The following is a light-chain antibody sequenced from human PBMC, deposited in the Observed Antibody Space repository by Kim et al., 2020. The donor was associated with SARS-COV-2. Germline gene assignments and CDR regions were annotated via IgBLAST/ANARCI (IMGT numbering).Light chain of an antibody. CDR1: SSDVGGYDY. J-gene: IGLJ1*01. CDR2: HVI. Sequence: GQSTTISCTGTSSDVGGYDYVSWYQQHPGKAPILIIYHVINRPSGVSNRFSGSKSGNTASLTISGLQAEDEADYYCSSYTSSTSYVFGTGTKVTVL. CDR3: SSYTSSTSYV. V-gene: IGLV2-14*03.